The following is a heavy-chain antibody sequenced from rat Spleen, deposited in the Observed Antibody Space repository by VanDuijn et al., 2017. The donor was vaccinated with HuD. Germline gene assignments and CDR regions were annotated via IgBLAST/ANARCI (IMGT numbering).Heavy chain of an antibody. CDR1: GFSLSNYG. Sequence: QVQLKESGPGLVQPSQTLSLTCTVSGFSLSNYGLIWVRQPPGKGLEWMGVIWGNGNANYNSPLKSRLSISRDTSKSKVFLKMNSLRSEDTATYYCTRDRGYDGYSGVMDAWGQGASVTVSS. V-gene: IGHV2-13*01. CDR3: TRDRGYDGYSGVMDA. CDR2: IWGNGNA. D-gene: IGHD1-12*03. J-gene: IGHJ4*01.